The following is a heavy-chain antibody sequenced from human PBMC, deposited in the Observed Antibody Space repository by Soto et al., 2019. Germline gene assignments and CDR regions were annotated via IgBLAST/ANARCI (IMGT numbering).Heavy chain of an antibody. CDR3: AKPLQVY. J-gene: IGHJ4*02. V-gene: IGHV3-23*01. CDR1: GFTFSSYA. Sequence: GGSLRLSCAASGFTFSSYAMTWVRQAPGKGLEYVSTLSGSGVNAYYADSVKGRFTISRDNSKNTLYLQMNSLRVEDTAICYCAKPLQVYWGQGTQVTVSS. CDR2: LSGSGVNA.